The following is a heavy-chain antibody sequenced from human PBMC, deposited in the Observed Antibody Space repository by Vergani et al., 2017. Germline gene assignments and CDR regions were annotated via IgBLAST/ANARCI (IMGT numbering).Heavy chain of an antibody. Sequence: QVKLVESGGDVVQPGKSLRLSCAASGFSFRSYGMHWVRQAPGKGLELVAVLSYEGSSDFYADSVKGRFTISRDNSNNTLYLQMNSLSPDDTAIYYCAKTGDDAGYYFGAFDIWGQGTMVTVSS. J-gene: IGHJ3*02. D-gene: IGHD3-9*01. V-gene: IGHV3-30*18. CDR2: LSYEGSSD. CDR1: GFSFRSYG. CDR3: AKTGDDAGYYFGAFDI.